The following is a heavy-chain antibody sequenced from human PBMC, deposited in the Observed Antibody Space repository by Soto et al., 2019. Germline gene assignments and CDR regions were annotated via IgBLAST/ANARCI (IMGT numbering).Heavy chain of an antibody. V-gene: IGHV4-59*01. CDR1: GGSFSGYY. CDR2: IYYSGST. J-gene: IGHJ5*02. D-gene: IGHD5-18*01. CDR3: ARDRTAMAP. Sequence: SETLSLTCAVYGGSFSGYYWSWIRQPPGKGLEWIGYIYYSGSTNYNPSLKSRVTISVXXXXXXFXLXLXSXTAAXTAVYYCARDRTAMAPWGQGTLVTVSS.